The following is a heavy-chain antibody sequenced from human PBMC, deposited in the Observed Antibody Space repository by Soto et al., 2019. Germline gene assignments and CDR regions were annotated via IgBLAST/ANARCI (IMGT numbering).Heavy chain of an antibody. CDR1: GFTFSSYG. CDR3: AKNLDWNYPSLLYYYYYGMDV. D-gene: IGHD1-7*01. Sequence: GGSLRLSCAASGFTFSSYGMHWVRQAPGKGLEWVAVISYDGSNKYYADSVKGRFTISRDNSKNTLYLQMNSLRAEDTAVYYCAKNLDWNYPSLLYYYYYGMDVWGQGTTVTVSS. J-gene: IGHJ6*02. V-gene: IGHV3-30*18. CDR2: ISYDGSNK.